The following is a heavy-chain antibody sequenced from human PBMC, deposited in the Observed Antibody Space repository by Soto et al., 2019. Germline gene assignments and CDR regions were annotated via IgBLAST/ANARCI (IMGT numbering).Heavy chain of an antibody. Sequence: ASVKVSCKASGYTFTGYYMHWVRQAPGQGLEWMGWINPNSGGTNYAQKFQGRVTMTRDTSISTAYMELSRLRSDDTAVYYCARDPERKSGGGSLDYWGQGTLCTVSS. V-gene: IGHV1-2*02. D-gene: IGHD2-15*01. CDR1: GYTFTGYY. CDR3: ARDPERKSGGGSLDY. J-gene: IGHJ4*02. CDR2: INPNSGGT.